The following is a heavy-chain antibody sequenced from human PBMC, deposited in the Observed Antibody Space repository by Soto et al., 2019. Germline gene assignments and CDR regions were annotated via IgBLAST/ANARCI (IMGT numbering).Heavy chain of an antibody. Sequence: SETLSLTCAVYGGSFSDYYWSWIRQPPGKGLEWIGEINHSGGTNYNPSLKSRVTISVDTSKNQFSLKLSSVTAADTAVYYCVRGLPVVRVNHYYMDVWGKGTTVTVSS. D-gene: IGHD3-10*01. J-gene: IGHJ6*03. CDR2: INHSGGT. V-gene: IGHV4-34*01. CDR3: VRGLPVVRVNHYYMDV. CDR1: GGSFSDYY.